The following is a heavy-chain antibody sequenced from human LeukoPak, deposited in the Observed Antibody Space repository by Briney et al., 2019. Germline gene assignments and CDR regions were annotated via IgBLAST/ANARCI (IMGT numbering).Heavy chain of an antibody. D-gene: IGHD6-13*01. CDR2: IYSGGST. Sequence: GGSLRLSCAASGFTVSINYMSWVRQAPGKGLEWVSVIYSGGSTYYADSVKGRFTISRDNSKNTLYLQMNSLRAEDTAVYYCARDTIAAAGTFFDYWGQGTLVTVSS. CDR1: GFTVSINY. V-gene: IGHV3-53*01. CDR3: ARDTIAAAGTFFDY. J-gene: IGHJ4*02.